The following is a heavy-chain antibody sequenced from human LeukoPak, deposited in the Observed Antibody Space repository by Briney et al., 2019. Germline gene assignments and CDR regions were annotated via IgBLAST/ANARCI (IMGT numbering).Heavy chain of an antibody. D-gene: IGHD6-19*01. Sequence: GGSLRLSCAASGFTFSSYAMSWVRQAPGKGLEWVSAISGSGGSTYYADSVKGRFTISRDNAKNSLYLQMNSLRAEDTAVYYCAKDSPGSSGWYDWGQGTLVTVSS. V-gene: IGHV3-23*01. J-gene: IGHJ4*02. CDR1: GFTFSSYA. CDR2: ISGSGGST. CDR3: AKDSPGSSGWYD.